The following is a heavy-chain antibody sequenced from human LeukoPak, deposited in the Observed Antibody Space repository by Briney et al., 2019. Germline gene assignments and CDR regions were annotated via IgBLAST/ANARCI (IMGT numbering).Heavy chain of an antibody. CDR2: IYYSGST. V-gene: IGHV4-59*08. Sequence: SETLSLTCTVSGGSISSYYWSWIRQPPGKGLEWIGYIYYSGSTNYNPSLQSRVTISVDTSKKQFSLKLSSVTAADKAVYYCARKAYSYGYALDSWGQGTLVTDSS. CDR3: ARKAYSYGYALDS. D-gene: IGHD5-18*01. J-gene: IGHJ4*02. CDR1: GGSISSYY.